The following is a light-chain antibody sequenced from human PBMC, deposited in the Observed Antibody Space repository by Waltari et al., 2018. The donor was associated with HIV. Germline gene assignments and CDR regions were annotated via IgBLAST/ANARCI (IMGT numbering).Light chain of an antibody. CDR3: SSYAGSNNFGV. J-gene: IGLJ2*01. CDR1: SSDVGGYNY. CDR2: EVS. Sequence: QSALTQPPYASGSPGQSVTISCTGTSSDVGGYNYVSRYQQHPGKAPKLMIYEVSKRPSGVPDRFAGSKSGNTASLTVSGLQAEDEADYYCSSYAGSNNFGVFGGGTKLTVL. V-gene: IGLV2-8*01.